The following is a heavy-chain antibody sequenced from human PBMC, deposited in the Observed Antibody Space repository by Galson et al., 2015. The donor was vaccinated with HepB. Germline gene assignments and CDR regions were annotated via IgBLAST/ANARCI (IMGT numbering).Heavy chain of an antibody. Sequence: SLRLSCAASGFTFSSYAMHWVRQAPGKGLEWVAVISYDGSNKYYADSVKGRFTISRDNSKNTLYLQMNSLRAEDTAVYYCASSIAVAGFFDYWGQGTLVTVSS. V-gene: IGHV3-30*04. CDR2: ISYDGSNK. CDR1: GFTFSSYA. J-gene: IGHJ4*02. D-gene: IGHD6-19*01. CDR3: ASSIAVAGFFDY.